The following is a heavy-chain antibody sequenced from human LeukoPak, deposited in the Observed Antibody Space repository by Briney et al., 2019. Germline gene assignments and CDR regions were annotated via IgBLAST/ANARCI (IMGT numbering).Heavy chain of an antibody. CDR2: IRYDGSNK. V-gene: IGHV3-30*02. CDR3: AKSVAASYYYMDV. CDR1: GFTFSSYA. J-gene: IGHJ6*03. D-gene: IGHD4-23*01. Sequence: GGSLRLSCAASGFTFSSYAMSWVRQAPGKGLEWVAFIRYDGSNKYYADSVKGRFTISRDNSKNTLYLQMNSLRSDDSAVYYCAKSVAASYYYMDVWGKGTTVTVSS.